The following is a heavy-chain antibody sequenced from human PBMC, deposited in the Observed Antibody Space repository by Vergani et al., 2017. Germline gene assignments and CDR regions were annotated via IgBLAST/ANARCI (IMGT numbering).Heavy chain of an antibody. D-gene: IGHD2-8*02. J-gene: IGHJ4*02. V-gene: IGHV3-30*02. CDR2: IGNDGINT. CDR1: GFTFSNFG. CDR3: AKYWRDSTDGLPDS. Sequence: QVQLVESAGGVVQPGGSLRLSCAASGFTFSNFGMHWIRQAPGKGLEWLAYIGNDGINTRYRDAVKGRFTVSRDNSKDILYLQMDSLRSEDTALYYCAKYWRDSTDGLPDSWGPGTLVIVSS.